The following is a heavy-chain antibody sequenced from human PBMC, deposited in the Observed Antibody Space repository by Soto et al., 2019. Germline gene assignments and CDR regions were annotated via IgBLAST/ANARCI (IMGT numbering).Heavy chain of an antibody. CDR3: ASLSGGRSDY. Sequence: GGSLRLSCAASGFTFHDYYMTWIRQAPGKGLEWVSYISSSSSFTNYADSVKGRFTISRDNAKNSLYLQMNSLRAEDTAVYYCASLSGGRSDYWGQGALVTVSS. J-gene: IGHJ4*02. V-gene: IGHV3-11*06. CDR2: ISSSSSFT. CDR1: GFTFHDYY. D-gene: IGHD2-15*01.